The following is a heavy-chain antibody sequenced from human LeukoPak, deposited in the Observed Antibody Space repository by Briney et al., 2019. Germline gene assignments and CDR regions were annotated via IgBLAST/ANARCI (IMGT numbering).Heavy chain of an antibody. V-gene: IGHV4-4*07. CDR3: ARARGGRAAVAAAGHFAFDI. CDR1: GGSIGSYY. D-gene: IGHD6-13*01. Sequence: SETLSLTCTVSGGSIGSYYWSWIRQPAGKGLEWIGRIYTSGSTNYNPSLKSRVTMSVDTSKNQFSLKLSSVTAADTAVYHCARARGGRAAVAAAGHFAFDIWGQGTMVTVSS. CDR2: IYTSGST. J-gene: IGHJ3*02.